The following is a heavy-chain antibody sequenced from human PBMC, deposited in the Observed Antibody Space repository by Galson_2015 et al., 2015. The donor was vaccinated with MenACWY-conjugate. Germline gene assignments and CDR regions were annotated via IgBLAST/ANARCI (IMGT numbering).Heavy chain of an antibody. J-gene: IGHJ4*02. D-gene: IGHD1-26*01. V-gene: IGHV3-74*01. CDR3: ARLGGNYRTTSHFDY. Sequence: KGRFTISRDNAKNTLYLQMNSLRAEDTAVYYCARLGGNYRTTSHFDYWGQGTLVSVS.